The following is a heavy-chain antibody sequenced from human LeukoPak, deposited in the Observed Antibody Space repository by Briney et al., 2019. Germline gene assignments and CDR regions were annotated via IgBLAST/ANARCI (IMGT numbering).Heavy chain of an antibody. CDR1: GYSISSGYY. J-gene: IGHJ4*02. V-gene: IGHV4-38-2*02. CDR2: IYHSGST. D-gene: IGHD5-12*01. CDR3: ARDQVTVWLRGYYFDY. Sequence: SETLSLTCTVSGYSISSGYYWGWIRQPPGKGLEWIGSIYHSGSTYYNPSLKSRVTISVDTSKNQFSLKLSSVTAADTAVYYCARDQVTVWLRGYYFDYWGQGTLVTVSP.